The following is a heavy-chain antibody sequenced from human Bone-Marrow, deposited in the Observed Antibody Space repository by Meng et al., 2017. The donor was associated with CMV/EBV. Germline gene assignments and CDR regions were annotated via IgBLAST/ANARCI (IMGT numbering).Heavy chain of an antibody. CDR2: IYYSGST. D-gene: IGHD3-3*01. J-gene: IGHJ5*02. CDR3: ARAWYYDFWSGRNWFDP. V-gene: IGHV4-61*01. Sequence: SEPLSLTCTVSGGSVSSGSYYWSWIRQPPGQGLEWIGYIYYSGSTNYNPSLKSRVTISVDTSKNQFSLKLSSVTAADTAVYYCARAWYYDFWSGRNWFDPWGQGTLVTVSS. CDR1: GGSVSSGSYY.